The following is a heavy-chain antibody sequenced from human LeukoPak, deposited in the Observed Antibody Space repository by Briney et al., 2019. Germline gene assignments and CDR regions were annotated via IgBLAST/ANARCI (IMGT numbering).Heavy chain of an antibody. Sequence: GGSLRLSCAASGFTFSDYYMSWIRQAPGKGLERLSYISSSGSTIYYADSVKGRFTISRDNAKNSLYLQMNSLRAEDTAVYYCARRRTPDYGMDVWGQGTTVTVSS. CDR2: ISSSGSTI. J-gene: IGHJ6*02. V-gene: IGHV3-11*01. CDR3: ARRRTPDYGMDV. CDR1: GFTFSDYY.